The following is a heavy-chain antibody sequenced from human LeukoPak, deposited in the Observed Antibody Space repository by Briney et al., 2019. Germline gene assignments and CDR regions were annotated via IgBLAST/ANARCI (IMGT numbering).Heavy chain of an antibody. CDR1: GGSFSSYY. D-gene: IGHD3-9*01. V-gene: IGHV4-59*01. J-gene: IGHJ4*02. CDR3: ARYLDY. CDR2: IYYSGST. Sequence: SETLSLTCTVSGGSFSSYYWSWIRQPPGKGLEWIGYIYYSGSTNYDRSFKSRVTISADTSRNQFSLKLTSVTSADTAVYYCARYLDYWGQGILVTVSS.